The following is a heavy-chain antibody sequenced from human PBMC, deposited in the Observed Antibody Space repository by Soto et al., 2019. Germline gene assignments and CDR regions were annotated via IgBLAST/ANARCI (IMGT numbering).Heavy chain of an antibody. D-gene: IGHD3-10*01. CDR2: IDYSGST. V-gene: IGHV4-61*01. CDR1: GGFVSSGSYY. J-gene: IGHJ4*02. CDR3: ARGVVEARSSAAWFDY. Sequence: QVQLQESGPGLVKPSETLSLTCTVSGGFVSSGSYYWSWSWQPPGKGLEWIGYIDYSGSTTYNPSLKVRVIISVATSKTQFTVRLRSVTAADTALYYCARGVVEARSSAAWFDYWGQGTLVTVSS.